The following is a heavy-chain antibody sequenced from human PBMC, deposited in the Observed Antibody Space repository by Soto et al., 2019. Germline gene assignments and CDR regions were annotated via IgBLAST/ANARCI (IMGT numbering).Heavy chain of an antibody. D-gene: IGHD4-4*01. J-gene: IGHJ4*02. CDR1: GFSFRKYA. CDR2: ISGSGGSGRG. CDR3: AKDLDDYSSAIDF. V-gene: IGHV3-23*01. Sequence: EVQLLESGGGLVQPGGSLRLSCVGSGFSFRKYAMNWVRQAPGKGLEWVSGISGSGGSGRGFYADPVEGRFTISRDNSKNTLYLEMNSLRAEDTAVYYCAKDLDDYSSAIDFWGQGTLVTVSS.